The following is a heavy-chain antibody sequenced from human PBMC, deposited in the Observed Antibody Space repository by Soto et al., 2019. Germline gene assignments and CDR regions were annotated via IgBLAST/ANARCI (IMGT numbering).Heavy chain of an antibody. J-gene: IGHJ6*02. CDR2: ISYDGSNK. Sequence: GGSLRLSCAASGFTFSSYAMHWVRQAPGKGLEWVAVISYDGSNKYYADSVKGRFTISRDNSKNTLYLQMNSLRAEDTAVYYCARVLELYCTNGVCFRSGVGYYYYGMDVWGQGTTVTVSS. CDR1: GFTFSSYA. D-gene: IGHD2-8*01. V-gene: IGHV3-30-3*01. CDR3: ARVLELYCTNGVCFRSGVGYYYYGMDV.